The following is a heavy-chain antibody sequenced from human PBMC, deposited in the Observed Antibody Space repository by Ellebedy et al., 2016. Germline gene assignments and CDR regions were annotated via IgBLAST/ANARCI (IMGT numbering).Heavy chain of an antibody. Sequence: ASVKVSCKASGGTFSSYAISWVRQAPGQGLEWMGRIIPILGIANYAQKFQGRVTITADKSTSTAYMELSSLRSEDTAVYYCARDPHVAFYDSSPYFDYWGQGTLVTVSS. CDR2: IIPILGIA. V-gene: IGHV1-69*04. J-gene: IGHJ4*02. CDR3: ARDPHVAFYDSSPYFDY. D-gene: IGHD3-22*01. CDR1: GGTFSSYA.